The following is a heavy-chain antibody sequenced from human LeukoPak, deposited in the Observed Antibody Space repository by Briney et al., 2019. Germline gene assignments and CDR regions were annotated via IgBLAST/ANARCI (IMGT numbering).Heavy chain of an antibody. V-gene: IGHV4-30-4*01. CDR2: IYYSGST. CDR1: GGSISSGDYY. D-gene: IGHD3-10*01. Sequence: SETLSLTCTVSGGSISSGDYYWSWIRQPPGKGLEWIGYIYYSGSTYYNPSLKSRVTISVDTSKNQFSLKLSSVTAADTAVYYCARVKVRGVIADYWGQGTLVTVSS. CDR3: ARVKVRGVIADY. J-gene: IGHJ4*02.